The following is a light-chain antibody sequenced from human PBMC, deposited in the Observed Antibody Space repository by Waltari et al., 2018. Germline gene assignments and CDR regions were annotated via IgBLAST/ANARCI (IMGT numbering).Light chain of an antibody. CDR1: QGISSY. Sequence: AIRITQSPSSLSASTGDRVTITCRASQGISSYLAWYQQKPGKAPKLLIYAASTLQSGGPSRCSGSGSGTDFTLTISCLQSEDFATYYCQQYYSYPPTFGPGTKVDIK. CDR3: QQYYSYPPT. V-gene: IGKV1-8*01. J-gene: IGKJ3*01. CDR2: AAS.